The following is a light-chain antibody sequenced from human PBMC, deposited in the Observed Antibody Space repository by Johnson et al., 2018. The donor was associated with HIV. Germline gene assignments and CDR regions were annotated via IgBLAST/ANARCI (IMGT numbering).Light chain of an antibody. Sequence: QSVLTQPPSVSAAPGQKVTISCSGSNSNIGNNYVSWYQQLPGTAPKLLIYENNKRPSGIPDRFSGSKSGTSATLVITGLQTGDEAEYYCGGWDRSLSAGLFGTGTKVTVL. CDR1: NSNIGNNY. J-gene: IGLJ1*01. CDR2: ENN. V-gene: IGLV1-51*02. CDR3: GGWDRSLSAGL.